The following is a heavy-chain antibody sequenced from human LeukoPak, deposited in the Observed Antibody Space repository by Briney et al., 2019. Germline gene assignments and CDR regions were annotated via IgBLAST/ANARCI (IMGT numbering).Heavy chain of an antibody. CDR3: ARAYGDLDY. V-gene: IGHV4-34*01. D-gene: IGHD4-17*01. Sequence: SETLSLTCAVYGGSFSGYYWSWIRQPPGKGLEWIGEINHSGSTNYNPSLKSRVTISVDTSKNQFSLKLSSETAADTAVYYCARAYGDLDYWGQGTLVTVSS. CDR2: INHSGST. J-gene: IGHJ4*02. CDR1: GGSFSGYY.